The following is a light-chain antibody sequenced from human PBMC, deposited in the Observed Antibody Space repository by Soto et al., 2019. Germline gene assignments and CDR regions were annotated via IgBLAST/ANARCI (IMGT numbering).Light chain of an antibody. CDR1: QGISSY. V-gene: IGKV1-8*01. J-gene: IGKJ4*01. CDR2: AAS. Sequence: AIRMTQSPSSLSASTVDRVTITCRASQGISSYLAWYQQKPGKAPKLLIYAASTLQSGVPSRFSGSGSGTDFTLTISCLQSEDFATYYCQQYYSYPHTFGGGTKVDIK. CDR3: QQYYSYPHT.